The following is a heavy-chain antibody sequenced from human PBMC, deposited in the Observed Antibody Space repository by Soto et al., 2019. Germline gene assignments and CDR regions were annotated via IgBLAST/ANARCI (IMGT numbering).Heavy chain of an antibody. Sequence: GGSLRLSCAASGFTFSSYAMSWVRQAPGKGLEWVSATSGSGGSTYYADSVKGRFTISRDNSKNTLYLQMNSLRAEDTAVHYCAKGAIGGIAAAGPSPYYNYGMDVWGQGTTVTVSS. V-gene: IGHV3-23*01. D-gene: IGHD6-13*01. CDR3: AKGAIGGIAAAGPSPYYNYGMDV. CDR2: TSGSGGST. CDR1: GFTFSSYA. J-gene: IGHJ6*02.